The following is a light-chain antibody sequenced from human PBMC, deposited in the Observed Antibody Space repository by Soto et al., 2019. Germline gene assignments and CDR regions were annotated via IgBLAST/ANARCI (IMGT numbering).Light chain of an antibody. CDR2: GAS. J-gene: IGKJ3*01. CDR3: QRYNNWPPVT. CDR1: QSVSSK. Sequence: EIVMTQSPATLSVSPGESVTLSCRASQSVSSKLAWYQQKPGQAPRLLIYGASTRATGIPARFSGSGAGTEFTLTISSLQSEDFAVYYCQRYNNWPPVTFGPGTKVDIK. V-gene: IGKV3-15*01.